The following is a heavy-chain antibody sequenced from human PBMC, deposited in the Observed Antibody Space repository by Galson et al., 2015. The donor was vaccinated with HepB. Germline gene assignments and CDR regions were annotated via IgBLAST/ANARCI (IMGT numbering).Heavy chain of an antibody. CDR3: ATQAKRGYSYGYPRYFDY. CDR1: GSTLTELS. J-gene: IGHJ4*02. V-gene: IGHV1-24*01. Sequence: SVKVSCKVSGSTLTELSMHWVRQAPGKGLEWMGGFDPEDGETIYAQKFQGRVTMTEDTSTDTAYMELSSLRSEDTAVYYCATQAKRGYSYGYPRYFDYWGQGTLVTVSS. D-gene: IGHD5-18*01. CDR2: FDPEDGET.